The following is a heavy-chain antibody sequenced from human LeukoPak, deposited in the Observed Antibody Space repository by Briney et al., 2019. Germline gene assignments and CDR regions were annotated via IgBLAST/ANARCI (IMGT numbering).Heavy chain of an antibody. J-gene: IGHJ4*02. CDR3: TSGSGWYSPDY. D-gene: IGHD6-19*01. Sequence: GGSLRLSCAASGFTFSGSVMHWVRQASGKGLERVGRITSKPNSYATVYAASVKGRFTISSDESKNTAYLQMYSLKTEDTAVYYCTSGSGWYSPDYWGQGTLVTVSS. CDR2: ITSKPNSYAT. V-gene: IGHV3-73*01. CDR1: GFTFSGSV.